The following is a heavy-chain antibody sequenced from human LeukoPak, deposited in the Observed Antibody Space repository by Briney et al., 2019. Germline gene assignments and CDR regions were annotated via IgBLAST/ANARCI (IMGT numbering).Heavy chain of an antibody. Sequence: GASVKVSCKASGGTFISYAISWVRQAPGQGLEWMGRIIPIFGTANYAQKFQGRVTITTDESTSTAYMELSSLRSEDTAVYYCAGAAQSRYYYDSSGYYYWGQGTLVTVSS. J-gene: IGHJ4*02. CDR3: AGAAQSRYYYDSSGYYY. CDR2: IIPIFGTA. V-gene: IGHV1-69*05. D-gene: IGHD3-22*01. CDR1: GGTFISYA.